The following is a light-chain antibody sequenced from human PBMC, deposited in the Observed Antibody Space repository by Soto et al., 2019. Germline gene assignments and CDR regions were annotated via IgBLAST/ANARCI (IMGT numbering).Light chain of an antibody. CDR3: QQYNKWPLT. CDR1: QSVSIG. J-gene: IGKJ1*01. Sequence: EIEITQSPATLSVSPGERATLSCRASQSVSIGVALYQQTPGQAPRLLSYGASARAPGIPVTFSGSASGTEFTLSISRLQSEDYTVYYCQQYNKWPLTFGQGTKVDIK. V-gene: IGKV3-15*01. CDR2: GAS.